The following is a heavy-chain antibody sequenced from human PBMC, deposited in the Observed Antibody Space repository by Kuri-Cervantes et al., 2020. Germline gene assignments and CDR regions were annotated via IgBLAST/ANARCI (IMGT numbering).Heavy chain of an antibody. CDR2: IIPIFGTA. CDR1: GYTFTSYA. Sequence: SVKVSCKASGYTFTSYAISWVRQAPGQGLEWMGGIIPIFGTANYAQKFQGRVTITADESTSTAYMELSSLRSEDTAVYYCASSSGYSGYDSNLVIDYWGQGTRVTVSS. V-gene: IGHV1-69*13. J-gene: IGHJ4*02. D-gene: IGHD5-12*01. CDR3: ASSSGYSGYDSNLVIDY.